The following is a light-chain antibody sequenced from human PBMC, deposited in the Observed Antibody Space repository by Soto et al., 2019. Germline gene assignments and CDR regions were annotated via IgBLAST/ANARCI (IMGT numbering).Light chain of an antibody. J-gene: IGLJ3*02. CDR2: EVS. V-gene: IGLV2-14*01. CDR1: SSDVGGYNY. Sequence: QSALTQPASVSGSPGQSITISCTGTSSDVGGYNYVSWYQQPPGKAPKLMIYEVSKRPSGVSNRFSGSKSGNQASLTISGHQGEDDADYYGSSYTSSSTRVFGGGTKLTVL. CDR3: SSYTSSSTRV.